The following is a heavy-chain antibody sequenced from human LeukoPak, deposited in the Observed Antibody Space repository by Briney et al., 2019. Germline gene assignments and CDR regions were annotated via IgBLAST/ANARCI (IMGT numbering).Heavy chain of an antibody. Sequence: GGSLRLSCAASGFTFSDYYMSWIRQAPGKGLEWVSYISSSGSTIYYADSVMGRFTISRDNAKNSLYLQMNSLRAEDTAVYYCARDLSGVYYYDSSGYYPYYFDYWGQGTLVTVSS. CDR3: ARDLSGVYYYDSSGYYPYYFDY. J-gene: IGHJ4*02. CDR1: GFTFSDYY. CDR2: ISSSGSTI. V-gene: IGHV3-11*01. D-gene: IGHD3-22*01.